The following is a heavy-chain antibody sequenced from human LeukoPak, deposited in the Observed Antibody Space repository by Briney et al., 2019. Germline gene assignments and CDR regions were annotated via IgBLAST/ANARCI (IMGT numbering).Heavy chain of an antibody. D-gene: IGHD6-6*01. CDR3: AKAYSYSSSSGYFDY. J-gene: IGHJ4*02. CDR1: GLTFDVYA. V-gene: IGHV3-9*01. CDR2: ITWSNGEI. Sequence: PGRSLRLSCAASGLTFDVYAVHWVWQAPGKGLEWVSGITWSNGEIAYADSVKGRFTISRDNAKNSLYLQMNSLRAEDTALYYCAKAYSYSSSSGYFDYWGQGTLVTVSS.